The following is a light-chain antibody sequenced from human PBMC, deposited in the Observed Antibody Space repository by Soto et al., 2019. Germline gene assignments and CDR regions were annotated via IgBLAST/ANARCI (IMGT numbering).Light chain of an antibody. Sequence: DIQMTQSPSTLPGSVGHRVSITCRASQTISSWLAWYQQKPGKAPKLLIYDASSLETGVPSRFSGSGSGTDFTLTISSLQPEDFATYYCQQYDNLPLIFGQGTRLEI. CDR3: QQYDNLPLI. CDR2: DAS. J-gene: IGKJ5*01. CDR1: QTISSW. V-gene: IGKV1-5*01.